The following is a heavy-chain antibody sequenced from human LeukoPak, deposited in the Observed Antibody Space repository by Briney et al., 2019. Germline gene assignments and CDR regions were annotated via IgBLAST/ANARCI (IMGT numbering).Heavy chain of an antibody. Sequence: GGSLRLSCAASGFTFSSYDMNWVRQAPGKGLEWVSYIRSSGSTKYYADSVKGRFTISRDNAKNSLYLQMNSLRDEDTAVYYCAGGCGMVRGSWGQGTLVTVSS. CDR3: AGGCGMVRGS. V-gene: IGHV3-48*03. CDR2: IRSSGSTK. CDR1: GFTFSSYD. D-gene: IGHD3-10*01. J-gene: IGHJ4*02.